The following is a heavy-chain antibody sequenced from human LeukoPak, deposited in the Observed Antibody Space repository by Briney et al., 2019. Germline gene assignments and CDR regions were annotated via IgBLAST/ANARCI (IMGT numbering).Heavy chain of an antibody. CDR2: INHSGST. Sequence: SETLSLTCAVYGGSFSGYYWSWIRQPPGKGLEWIREINHSGSTNYIPSLKSRVTISVDTSKNQFSLKLSSVTAADTAVYYCARWRTSGYSSSWHRYYYYYGMDVWGKGTTVTVSS. J-gene: IGHJ6*04. CDR1: GGSFSGYY. V-gene: IGHV4-34*01. CDR3: ARWRTSGYSSSWHRYYYYYGMDV. D-gene: IGHD6-13*01.